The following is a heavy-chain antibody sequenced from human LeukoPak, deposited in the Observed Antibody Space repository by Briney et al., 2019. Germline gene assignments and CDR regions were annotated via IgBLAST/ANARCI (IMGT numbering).Heavy chain of an antibody. J-gene: IGHJ1*01. D-gene: IGHD6-19*01. CDR3: ARDLRGGSSCSSGRWDSSQH. CDR2: IYYSGST. CDR1: GGSISSGGYY. Sequence: PSETLSLTCTVSGGSISSGGYYWSWIRQHPGKGLEWIGYIYYSGSTYYNPSLKSRVTISVDTSKNQFSLKLSSVTAADTAVYYCARDLRGGSSCSSGRWDSSQHWGQGTLVTVSS. V-gene: IGHV4-31*03.